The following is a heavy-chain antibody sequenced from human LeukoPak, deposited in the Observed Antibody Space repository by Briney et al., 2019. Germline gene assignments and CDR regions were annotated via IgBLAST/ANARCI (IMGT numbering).Heavy chain of an antibody. V-gene: IGHV1-69*13. Sequence: ASVKVSCKASGGTFSSYAISWVRQAPGQGLEWMGGIIPIFGTANYAQKFQGRVTITADESTSTAYMELSSLRSEDTAVYYCEVYDYVWGSYRPLGYWGQGTLVTVSS. CDR2: IIPIFGTA. D-gene: IGHD3-16*02. J-gene: IGHJ4*02. CDR1: GGTFSSYA. CDR3: EVYDYVWGSYRPLGY.